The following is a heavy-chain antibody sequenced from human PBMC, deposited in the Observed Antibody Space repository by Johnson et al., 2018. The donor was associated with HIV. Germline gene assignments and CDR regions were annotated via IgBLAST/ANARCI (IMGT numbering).Heavy chain of an antibody. CDR3: AKDIRSSSFVGYGAFDI. V-gene: IGHV3-30*18. CDR2: ISYDGSNK. J-gene: IGHJ3*02. Sequence: QVQLVESGGGLVQPGGSLRLSCAASGFTFSSYDMHWVRQATGKGLEWVAVISYDGSNKYYADSVKGRFIISRDNSKNTLYLQMNSLRAEDTAVYYCAKDIRSSSFVGYGAFDIWGQGTMVTVSS. CDR1: GFTFSSYD. D-gene: IGHD5-18*01.